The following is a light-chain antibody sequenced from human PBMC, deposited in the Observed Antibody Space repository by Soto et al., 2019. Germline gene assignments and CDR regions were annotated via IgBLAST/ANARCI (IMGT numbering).Light chain of an antibody. CDR2: AAS. J-gene: IGKJ1*01. CDR3: QQSYSTPRT. CDR1: QTISTY. Sequence: DIQMTQSPSSLSASVGDRVTINCRASQTISTYLNWYQQKPGKAPMLLIYAASSLQSGVPSRFSGSGSGTDFTLTISSLQPEDFATYYCQQSYSTPRTFXQGTKVDIK. V-gene: IGKV1-39*01.